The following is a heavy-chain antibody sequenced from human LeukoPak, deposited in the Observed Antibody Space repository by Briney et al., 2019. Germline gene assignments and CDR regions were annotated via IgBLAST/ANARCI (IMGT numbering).Heavy chain of an antibody. CDR1: GFDITAYT. J-gene: IGHJ4*02. V-gene: IGHV3-21*01. CDR3: ARGTTVESDY. CDR2: ISRSGSYI. D-gene: IGHD4-23*01. Sequence: GGSLRLSCSGSGFDITAYTVTWVRQVPGKSLEWVSSISRSGSYIHYAPSVKGRFTVSRDNAKNSLYLQMNSLRAEDTAVYYCARGTTVESDYWGQGTLVTVSS.